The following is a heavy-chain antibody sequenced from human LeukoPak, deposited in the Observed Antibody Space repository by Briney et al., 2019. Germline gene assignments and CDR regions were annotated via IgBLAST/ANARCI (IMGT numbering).Heavy chain of an antibody. V-gene: IGHV4-34*01. D-gene: IGHD4-17*01. Sequence: PSETLSLTCAVYGGSFSGYYWSWIRQPPGKGLEWIGEINHSGSTNYNPSLKSRVTISVDTSKNQFSLKLSSVTAADTAVYYCARAVIGGDYGGYYLDYWGQGTLVTVSS. CDR2: INHSGST. CDR3: ARAVIGGDYGGYYLDY. J-gene: IGHJ4*02. CDR1: GGSFSGYY.